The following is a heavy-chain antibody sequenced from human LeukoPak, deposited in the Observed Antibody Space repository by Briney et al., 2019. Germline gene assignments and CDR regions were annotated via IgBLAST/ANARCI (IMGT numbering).Heavy chain of an antibody. Sequence: PGGSLRLSCAASGFTFRSYGMHWVRQAPGKGLEWVAVIWYDGSNKYYVDSVKGRFTISRDNSKNTLYLQMNSLRADDTAVYYWGGGGGGGVSSMDVWGQGTTVTIS. V-gene: IGHV3-33*01. CDR3: GGGGGGGVSSMDV. J-gene: IGHJ6*02. CDR1: GFTFRSYG. CDR2: IWYDGSNK. D-gene: IGHD3-16*01.